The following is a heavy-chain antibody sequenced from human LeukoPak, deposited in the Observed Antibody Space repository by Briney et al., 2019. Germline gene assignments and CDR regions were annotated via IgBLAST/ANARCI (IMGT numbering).Heavy chain of an antibody. D-gene: IGHD4-17*01. J-gene: IGHJ4*02. Sequence: GGSLRLSCAASGFTFSSYEMNWVRQAPGKGLEWVSYISGSGSTVYYADSVKGRFTISRANSKNSLYLQMNSLRAEDTAVYYCATFLTMTLDYWGQGTLVTVSS. CDR2: ISGSGSTV. CDR3: ATFLTMTLDY. CDR1: GFTFSSYE. V-gene: IGHV3-48*03.